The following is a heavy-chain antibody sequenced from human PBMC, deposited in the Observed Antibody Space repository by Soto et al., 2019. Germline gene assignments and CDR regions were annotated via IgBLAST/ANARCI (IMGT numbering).Heavy chain of an antibody. CDR3: AKDGGADGYFGNWLDP. CDR1: GGTFSNYA. V-gene: IGHV1-69*15. Sequence: QVHLVQSGAEVKKPGSSVNVSCKASGGTFSNYAITWVRHAPGQGLEWVGRIIPIFGTTNVAQKFQGRVTITAXXXTXXAYIELSGLSSDDTAVYYCAKDGGADGYFGNWLDPWGPGTLVTVSS. D-gene: IGHD5-12*01. J-gene: IGHJ5*02. CDR2: IIPIFGTT.